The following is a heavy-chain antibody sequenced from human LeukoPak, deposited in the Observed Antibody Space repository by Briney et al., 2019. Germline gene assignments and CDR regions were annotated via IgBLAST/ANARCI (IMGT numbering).Heavy chain of an antibody. Sequence: PGGSLRLSCAASGFTFSSYSMNWVRQAPGKGLEWVSSISSSSSHIYYADSVKGRFTISRDNAKNSLYLQMNSLRAEDTAVYYCARAEWLLDAFDIWGQGTMVTVSS. V-gene: IGHV3-21*01. CDR3: ARAEWLLDAFDI. J-gene: IGHJ3*02. CDR1: GFTFSSYS. CDR2: ISSSSSHI. D-gene: IGHD5-12*01.